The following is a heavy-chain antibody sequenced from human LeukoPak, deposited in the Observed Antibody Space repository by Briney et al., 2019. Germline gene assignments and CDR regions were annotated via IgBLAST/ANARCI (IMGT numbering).Heavy chain of an antibody. CDR1: GFIFSSYA. Sequence: GGSLRLSCAASGFIFSSYAMSWVRQAPGKGLEWVSVISGSGGSTYYADSVKGRFTVSRDNSKNTVYLQMNSLRAEDTAVYYCAKEIYGDSTGARFQHWGQGTLLTVSS. CDR3: AKEIYGDSTGARFQH. V-gene: IGHV3-23*01. J-gene: IGHJ1*01. D-gene: IGHD4-17*01. CDR2: ISGSGGST.